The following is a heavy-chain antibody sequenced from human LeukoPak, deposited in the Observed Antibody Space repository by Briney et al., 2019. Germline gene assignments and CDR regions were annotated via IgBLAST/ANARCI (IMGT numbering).Heavy chain of an antibody. CDR1: GGSISSGGYS. Sequence: SQTLSLTCAVSGGSISSGGYSWSWIRQPPGKGLEWIGYIYHSGSTYYNPSLKSRVTISVDRSKNQFSLKLSSVTVADTAVYYCARGRDSSGYYIATVDWYFDLWGRGTLVTISS. D-gene: IGHD3-22*01. CDR3: ARGRDSSGYYIATVDWYFDL. CDR2: IYHSGST. V-gene: IGHV4-30-2*01. J-gene: IGHJ2*01.